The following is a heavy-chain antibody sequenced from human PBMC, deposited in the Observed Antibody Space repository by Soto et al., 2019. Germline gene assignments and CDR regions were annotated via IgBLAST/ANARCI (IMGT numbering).Heavy chain of an antibody. V-gene: IGHV1-18*01. CDR3: ARDWGKWGHESHFDY. CDR2: ISAYNGNT. Sequence: ASVKVSCKASGYTFTSYGISWVRQAPGQGLEWMGWISAYNGNTNYAQKLQGRVTMTTDTSTSTAYMELRSLRSDDTAVYYCARDWGKWGHESHFDYWGQGTLVTVSS. J-gene: IGHJ4*02. D-gene: IGHD3-16*01. CDR1: GYTFTSYG.